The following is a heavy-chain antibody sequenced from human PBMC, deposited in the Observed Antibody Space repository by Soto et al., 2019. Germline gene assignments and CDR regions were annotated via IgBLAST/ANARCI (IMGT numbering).Heavy chain of an antibody. CDR2: INHSGST. CDR1: GGSFSGYY. J-gene: IGHJ5*02. D-gene: IGHD3-3*01. V-gene: IGHV4-34*01. Sequence: SETLSLTXAVYGGSFSGYYWSWIRQPPGKGLEWIGEINHSGSTNYNPSLKSRVTISVDTSKNQFSLKLSSVTAADTAVYYCARGSFKYYDFWSGYSPGWFDPWGQGTLVTVSS. CDR3: ARGSFKYYDFWSGYSPGWFDP.